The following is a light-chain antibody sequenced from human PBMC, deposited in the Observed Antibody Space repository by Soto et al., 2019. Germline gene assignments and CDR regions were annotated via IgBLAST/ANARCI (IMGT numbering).Light chain of an antibody. Sequence: DIQLTQSPSFLSASVGDRVTITCRASQGISSYLNWYQQKPGKAPKLLIYAASTLQSGVPSRFSGGGSGTEFTLAISSLQPEDFATYYCLHFNGFPLTFGGGTKVDIK. CDR3: LHFNGFPLT. V-gene: IGKV1-9*01. CDR2: AAS. CDR1: QGISSY. J-gene: IGKJ4*01.